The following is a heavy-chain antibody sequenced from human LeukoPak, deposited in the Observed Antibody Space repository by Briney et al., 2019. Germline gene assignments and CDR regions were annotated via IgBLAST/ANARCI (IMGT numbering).Heavy chain of an antibody. V-gene: IGHV1-2*02. D-gene: IGHD1-26*01. CDR2: INPNSGGT. J-gene: IGHJ3*02. CDR3: ARGREGAEGAFDI. CDR1: GYTFTGYY. Sequence: GASVKVSCKASGYTFTGYYMHWVRQAPGQGLEWMGWINPNSGGTNYAQKLQVRVTMTSDTSSSTAYMELSRLNSDDTAVYYCARGREGAEGAFDIWGQGTMVTVSS.